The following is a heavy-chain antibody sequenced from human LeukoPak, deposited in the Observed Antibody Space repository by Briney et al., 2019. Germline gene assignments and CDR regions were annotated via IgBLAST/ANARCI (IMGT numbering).Heavy chain of an antibody. Sequence: GGSLRLSCTASGFTFSDYGVNWFRQAPGKGLEWVAFIRSKPYGGTTEYAASVKGRFSISRDDSTSIVYLQMNSLKTEDTALYYCSRTRISGIDGFDIWGQGQWSPSL. CDR3: SRTRISGIDGFDI. V-gene: IGHV3-49*03. D-gene: IGHD2-15*01. CDR2: IRSKPYGGTT. J-gene: IGHJ3*02. CDR1: GFTFSDYG.